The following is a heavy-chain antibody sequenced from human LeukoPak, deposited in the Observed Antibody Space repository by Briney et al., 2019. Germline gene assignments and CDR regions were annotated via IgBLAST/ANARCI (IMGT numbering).Heavy chain of an antibody. J-gene: IGHJ3*02. V-gene: IGHV3-23*01. D-gene: IGHD1-26*01. Sequence: GGSLSLSCAASGFTFSSYAMSWVRQARGNGQAWVSAISGSGGSTYYADSVKGRFPISRDNSKNTLYLQMNSLRAEDTAVYYCAKDTRKWETLYPPPDAFDIWGQGTMVTVSS. CDR3: AKDTRKWETLYPPPDAFDI. CDR2: ISGSGGST. CDR1: GFTFSSYA.